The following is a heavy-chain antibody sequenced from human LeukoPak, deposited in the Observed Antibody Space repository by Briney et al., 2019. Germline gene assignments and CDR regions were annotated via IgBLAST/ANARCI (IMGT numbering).Heavy chain of an antibody. CDR1: GFTFSHYE. CDR2: ISNSGNAK. V-gene: IGHV3-48*03. D-gene: IGHD2-15*01. Sequence: GGSLRLSCAASGFTFSHYEMSWVRQAPGKGLEWVSYISNSGNAKYYAGSVKGRFTISRDSAKNSLYLQMNSLRAEDTAVYYCAREAAPVLAAQPDAFDIWGQGTMVTVSS. CDR3: AREAAPVLAAQPDAFDI. J-gene: IGHJ3*02.